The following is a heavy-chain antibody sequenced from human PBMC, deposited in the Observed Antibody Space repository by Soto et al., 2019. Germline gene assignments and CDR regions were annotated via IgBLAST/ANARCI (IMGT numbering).Heavy chain of an antibody. D-gene: IGHD6-13*01. CDR2: IGTAGDT. J-gene: IGHJ4*02. CDR3: ARAAAAGTNGLDY. CDR1: GFTFSSYD. Sequence: EVQLVESGGGLVQPGGSLRLSCAASGFTFSSYDMHWVRQATGKGLEWVSAIGTAGDTYYPGSVKGRFTISRENAKNSLYLQMNSLRAGDTAVYYCARAAAAGTNGLDYWGQGTLVTVSS. V-gene: IGHV3-13*04.